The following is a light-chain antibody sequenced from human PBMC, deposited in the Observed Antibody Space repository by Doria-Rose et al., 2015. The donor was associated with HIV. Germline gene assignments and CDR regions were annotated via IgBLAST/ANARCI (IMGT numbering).Light chain of an antibody. Sequence: EIVLTQSPETLSVSPGESATLSCRASQSVSTDLAWYQHKPGQAPGLLIWVASTRATGIPARFSGSGSGTEFTLTISRLQPEDFAIYFCHQYNNWPTFGQGTRLDIK. CDR2: VAS. CDR1: QSVSTD. CDR3: HQYNNWPT. V-gene: IGKV3-15*01. J-gene: IGKJ5*01.